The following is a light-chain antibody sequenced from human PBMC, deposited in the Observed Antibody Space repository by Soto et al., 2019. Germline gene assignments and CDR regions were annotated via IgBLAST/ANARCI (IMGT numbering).Light chain of an antibody. CDR2: GAS. V-gene: IGKV3-15*01. J-gene: IGKJ4*01. Sequence: EIVMTQSPATLSVSPGEGATLSCRASHGIGTALAWYQQKPGQTPRLLMYGASIRATGVPARFSGSASGTEFTLTITSLQSGDFAVYYCQHYSDWPLTFGGGTKVDIK. CDR1: HGIGTA. CDR3: QHYSDWPLT.